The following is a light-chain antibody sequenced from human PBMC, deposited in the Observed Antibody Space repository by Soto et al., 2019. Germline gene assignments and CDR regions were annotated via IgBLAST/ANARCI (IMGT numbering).Light chain of an antibody. J-gene: IGLJ3*02. CDR3: QSYDSSLSGSWV. V-gene: IGLV1-40*01. CDR1: SSNIGAGYD. Sequence: QSELTQPPSVSGAPGQGVTISCTGSSSNIGAGYDVHWYQQLPGTSPKLLIFGNANRPSGVPDRFSGSKSGTSAFLAIAGLQAEDEADYYCQSYDSSLSGSWVFGGGTKLTVL. CDR2: GNA.